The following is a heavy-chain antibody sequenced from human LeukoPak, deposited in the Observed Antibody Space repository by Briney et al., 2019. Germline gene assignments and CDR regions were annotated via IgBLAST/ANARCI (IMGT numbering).Heavy chain of an antibody. CDR2: ISGSGGST. CDR1: GFTFSSYA. J-gene: IGHJ4*02. V-gene: IGHV3-23*01. CDR3: AKVRGLSYGYMREHYYFDY. Sequence: GGSLRLSRAASGFTFSSYAMSWVRQAPGKGLEWVSSISGSGGSTYYADSVKGRFTISRDNSKNTLYLQMNSLRAEDTAVYYCAKVRGLSYGYMREHYYFDYWGQGTLVTVSS. D-gene: IGHD5-18*01.